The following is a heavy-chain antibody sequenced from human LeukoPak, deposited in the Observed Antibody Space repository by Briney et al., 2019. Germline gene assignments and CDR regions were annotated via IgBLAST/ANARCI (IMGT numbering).Heavy chain of an antibody. V-gene: IGHV3-66*01. Sequence: GGSLRLSCAASGFTVSSNYMSWVRQAPGKGLEWVSVIYSGGSTYYADSVKGRFTSSRDNSKNTLYLQMNSLRAEDTAVYYCARVRSAAAGYFDYWGQGTLVTVSS. CDR3: ARVRSAAAGYFDY. J-gene: IGHJ4*02. CDR1: GFTVSSNY. CDR2: IYSGGST. D-gene: IGHD6-13*01.